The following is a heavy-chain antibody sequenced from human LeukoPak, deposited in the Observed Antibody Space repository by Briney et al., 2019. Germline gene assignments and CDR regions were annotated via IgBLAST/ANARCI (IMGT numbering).Heavy chain of an antibody. CDR3: AKVMSPSAADLNWFDP. V-gene: IGHV3-23*01. J-gene: IGHJ5*02. CDR1: GFTFSSYA. Sequence: PGGSLRLSCAASGFTFSSYAMSWVRQAPGKGLEWVSAISGSGGSTYYADSVKGRFTISRGNSKNTLYLQMNSLRAEDTAVYYCAKVMSPSAADLNWFDPWGQGTLVTVSS. D-gene: IGHD6-13*01. CDR2: ISGSGGST.